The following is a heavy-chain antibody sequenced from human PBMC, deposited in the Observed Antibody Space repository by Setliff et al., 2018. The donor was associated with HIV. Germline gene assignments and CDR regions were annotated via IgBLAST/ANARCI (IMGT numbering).Heavy chain of an antibody. CDR1: GYTFTGYY. D-gene: IGHD3-22*01. J-gene: IGHJ4*02. Sequence: ASVKVSCKASGYTFTGYYIHWVRQAPGHGPEWMGWINPNNGGTNYAQKFQGRVTMTRDTSLSTAYMQLSRLRSDDTAVCHCARDFLAEYYYDSSASDYWGQGTLVTVSS. CDR3: ARDFLAEYYYDSSASDY. V-gene: IGHV1-2*02. CDR2: INPNNGGT.